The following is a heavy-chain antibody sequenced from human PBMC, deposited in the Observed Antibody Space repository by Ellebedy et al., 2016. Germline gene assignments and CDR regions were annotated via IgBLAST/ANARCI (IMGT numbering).Heavy chain of an antibody. V-gene: IGHV4-59*02. CDR1: GGSVSSYY. J-gene: IGHJ3*02. CDR3: ARLGGKLLPSAFDI. D-gene: IGHD1-26*01. CDR2: IYYSGST. Sequence: SETLSLXXTVSGGSVSSYYWSWIRQPPGKGLEWIGYIYYSGSTNYNPSLKSRVTISVDTSKNQFSLKLSSVTAADTAVYYCARLGGKLLPSAFDIWGQGTMVTVSS.